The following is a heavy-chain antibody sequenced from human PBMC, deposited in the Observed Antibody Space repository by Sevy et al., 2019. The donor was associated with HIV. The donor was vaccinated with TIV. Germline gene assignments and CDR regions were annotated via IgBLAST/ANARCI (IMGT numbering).Heavy chain of an antibody. Sequence: GTSVKVSCKVSGYTLTQLSMHWVRQVPGKGLEWMGSFDPEDDETIYAQKFQGRVTMTEDTSTDTAYMELSSLRSEDTAIYYCATTKDYYENSGDPFDYWGQGTLVTVSS. CDR1: GYTLTQLS. CDR3: ATTKDYYENSGDPFDY. CDR2: FDPEDDET. D-gene: IGHD3-22*01. J-gene: IGHJ4*02. V-gene: IGHV1-24*01.